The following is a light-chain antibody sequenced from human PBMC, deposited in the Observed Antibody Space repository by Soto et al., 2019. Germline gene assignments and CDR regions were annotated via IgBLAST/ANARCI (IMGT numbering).Light chain of an antibody. CDR2: DAS. V-gene: IGKV1-33*01. CDR1: QDISNY. CDR3: QQYDNLPIT. J-gene: IGKJ5*01. Sequence: DIQMTQSPSSLSASVGDRVTITCQASQDISNYLNWYPQKPGKAPKLLMYDASNLETGVPSRFSGSGSGTDFTFTISSLQPEDIATDYCQQYDNLPITFGQGTRLEIK.